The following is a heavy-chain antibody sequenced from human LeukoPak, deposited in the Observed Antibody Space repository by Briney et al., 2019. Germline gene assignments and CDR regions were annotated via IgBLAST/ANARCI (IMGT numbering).Heavy chain of an antibody. CDR2: IRYDGSNK. Sequence: PGGSLRLSCAASGFTFSSYGMHWVRQAPGKGLEWVTFIRYDGSNKYFADSVKGRFTISRDNSKNTLYLQMNSLRAEDTAVYYCAKDRESGSYYYYYYMDVWGKGTTVTVSS. V-gene: IGHV3-30*02. J-gene: IGHJ6*03. D-gene: IGHD1-26*01. CDR1: GFTFSSYG. CDR3: AKDRESGSYYYYYYMDV.